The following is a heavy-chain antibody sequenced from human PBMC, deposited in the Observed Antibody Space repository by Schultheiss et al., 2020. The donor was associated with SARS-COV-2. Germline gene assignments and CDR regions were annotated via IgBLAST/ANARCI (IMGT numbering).Heavy chain of an antibody. V-gene: IGHV4-61*08. CDR2: IHKSGKT. D-gene: IGHD5-18*01. CDR1: GGPVSSAGDY. Sequence: SETLSLTCSVSGGPVSSAGDYWSWIRQSPGKGLEWIGYIHKSGKTNYNLSLKSRVTISLDTSKNQLSLKLSSVSAADTAVYYCARVDLETALVGGLDVWGQGSTVTVSS. CDR3: ARVDLETALVGGLDV. J-gene: IGHJ6*02.